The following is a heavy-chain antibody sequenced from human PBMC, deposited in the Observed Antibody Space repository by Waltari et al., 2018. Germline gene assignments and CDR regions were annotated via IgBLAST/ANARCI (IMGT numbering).Heavy chain of an antibody. J-gene: IGHJ4*02. CDR3: ARGRNSGFDY. CDR2: TYYRSKWYN. Sequence: QVQLQQSGPELVKHSQTLSLTCDIYGDSISSNGVAWNWTRQSPSRGLEWLGRTYYRSKWYNDYAVSVKSRITINPDTSKNQFSLQLNSVTPDDTALYYCARGRNSGFDYWGQGTLVTVSS. D-gene: IGHD2-15*01. V-gene: IGHV6-1*01. CDR1: GDSISSNGVA.